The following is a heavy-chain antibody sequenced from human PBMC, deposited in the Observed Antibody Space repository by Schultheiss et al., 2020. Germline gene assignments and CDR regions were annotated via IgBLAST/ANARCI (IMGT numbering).Heavy chain of an antibody. Sequence: GGSLRLSCAASGFTFSSYTMNWVRQAPGKGLEWVSSISGSSTYIYYADSVKGRFTISRDNAKNSLYLQMNSLRAEDTAVYYCARAYWGSRNYFDYWGQGTLVTVSS. J-gene: IGHJ4*02. CDR1: GFTFSSYT. D-gene: IGHD7-27*01. V-gene: IGHV3-21*01. CDR3: ARAYWGSRNYFDY. CDR2: ISGSSTYI.